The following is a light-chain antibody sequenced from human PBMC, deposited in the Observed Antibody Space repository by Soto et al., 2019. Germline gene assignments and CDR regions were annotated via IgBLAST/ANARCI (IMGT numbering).Light chain of an antibody. CDR1: QIISNY. CDR2: AAS. J-gene: IGKJ1*01. CDR3: QQSYSTPRT. V-gene: IGKV1-39*01. Sequence: DIQMTQSPSSLSASVGETVTITCRASQIISNYLNWYQQKPGKAPNLLIYAASTLQSGVPSRFSGSASGTEFTLTISSLQPEDFATYYCQQSYSTPRTFGQGTKVEIK.